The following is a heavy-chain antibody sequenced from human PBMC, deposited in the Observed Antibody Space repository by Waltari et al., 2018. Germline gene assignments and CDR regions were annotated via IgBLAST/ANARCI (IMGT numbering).Heavy chain of an antibody. Sequence: EVQLVESGGGLVQPGGSLRLSCAASGFTFSSYEMNWVRQAPGKGLEWVSYISSSGSTIYYADSVKGRFTISRDNAKNSLYLQMNSLRAEDTAVYYCARDALPGYSSSWYGRDAFDIWGQGTMVTVSS. CDR3: ARDALPGYSSSWYGRDAFDI. D-gene: IGHD6-13*01. J-gene: IGHJ3*02. CDR2: ISSSGSTI. V-gene: IGHV3-48*03. CDR1: GFTFSSYE.